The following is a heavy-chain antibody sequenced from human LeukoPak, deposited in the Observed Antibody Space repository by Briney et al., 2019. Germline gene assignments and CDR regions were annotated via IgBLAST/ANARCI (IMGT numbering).Heavy chain of an antibody. J-gene: IGHJ4*02. CDR2: ILYSGTTT. D-gene: IGHD1-1*01. CDR1: GGSISPYY. V-gene: IGHV4-59*01. Sequence: PSETLSLTCTVSGGSISPYYWSWIRQTPGKGLEWIGYILYSGTTTNYNPSLKSRVTISVDTSKNQFSLKLSSATAADTAVYYCARVGDWNDLVYWGQGILVTASS. CDR3: ARVGDWNDLVY.